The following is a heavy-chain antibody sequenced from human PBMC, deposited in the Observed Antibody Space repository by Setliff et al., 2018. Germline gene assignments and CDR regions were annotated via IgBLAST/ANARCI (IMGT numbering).Heavy chain of an antibody. V-gene: IGHV4-39*01. CDR1: GGSISTSSHH. J-gene: IGHJ3*02. Sequence: SETLSLTCTVSGGSISTSSHHWVWIRQSPGKGLEWIGTIYSSGTNYYNLSLKSRVTISLDTSKSQFSLNLGSVTAADTAVYYCTRRPRGRAAFDIWGQGTMVTVSS. CDR2: IYSSGTN. CDR3: TRRPRGRAAFDI. D-gene: IGHD3-10*01.